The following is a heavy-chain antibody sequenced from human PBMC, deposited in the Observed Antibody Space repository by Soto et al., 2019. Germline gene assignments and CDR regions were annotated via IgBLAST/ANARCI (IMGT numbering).Heavy chain of an antibody. V-gene: IGHV3-30*18. CDR1: GFTFSSYG. CDR3: AKEREYYDSSGYTRFYYYYGTDV. D-gene: IGHD3-22*01. Sequence: GGSLRLSCAASGFTFSSYGMHWVRQAPGKGLEWVAVISYDGSNKYYADSVKGRFTISRDNSKNTLYLQMNSLRAEDTAVYYCAKEREYYDSSGYTRFYYYYGTDVWGQGTTVTVSS. J-gene: IGHJ6*02. CDR2: ISYDGSNK.